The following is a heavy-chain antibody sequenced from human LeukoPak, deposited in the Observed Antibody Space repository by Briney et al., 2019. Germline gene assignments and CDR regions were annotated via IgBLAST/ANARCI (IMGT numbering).Heavy chain of an antibody. CDR3: ASNYYDSGSYLYYFEN. CDR1: GFTFSSYG. Sequence: GGSLRLSCAASGFTFSSYGMHWVRQAPGKGLEWVAFIRFDGSNKYYADSVKGRFTISRDNAKKSLYLQMNSLRAEDTAIYYCASNYYDSGSYLYYFENWGQGTLVTVSS. V-gene: IGHV3-30*02. CDR2: IRFDGSNK. J-gene: IGHJ4*02. D-gene: IGHD3-10*01.